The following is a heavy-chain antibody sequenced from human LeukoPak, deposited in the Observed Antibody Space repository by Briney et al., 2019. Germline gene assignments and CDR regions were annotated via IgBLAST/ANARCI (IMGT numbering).Heavy chain of an antibody. Sequence: GGSLRLSCAASGFTFSDYYMSWIRQAPGKGLEWVSYISSSGSTIYYADSVKGRFTISRDNAKNSLYLQMNSLRAEDTAVYYCARDLEWDQHNWFDPRGQGTLVTVSS. V-gene: IGHV3-11*01. CDR1: GFTFSDYY. CDR3: ARDLEWDQHNWFDP. CDR2: ISSSGSTI. J-gene: IGHJ5*02. D-gene: IGHD3-3*01.